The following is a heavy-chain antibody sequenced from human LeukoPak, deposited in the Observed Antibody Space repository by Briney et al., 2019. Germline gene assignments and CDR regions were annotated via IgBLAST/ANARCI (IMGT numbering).Heavy chain of an antibody. Sequence: ASVKVSCKASGYTFTSYGISWVRQAPGQGLEWMGWISAYNGNTNYAQKLQGRVTMTTDTSTSTAYMELRSLRSDDTAVYYCARTMSYSSGWSNAFDIWGQGTMVTVSS. CDR2: ISAYNGNT. CDR3: ARTMSYSSGWSNAFDI. J-gene: IGHJ3*02. CDR1: GYTFTSYG. D-gene: IGHD6-19*01. V-gene: IGHV1-18*01.